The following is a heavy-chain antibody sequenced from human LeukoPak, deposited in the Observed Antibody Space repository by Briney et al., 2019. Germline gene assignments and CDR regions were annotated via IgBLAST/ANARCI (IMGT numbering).Heavy chain of an antibody. CDR1: GGTFSSYA. CDR2: VIPILGIA. CDR3: ARDRWFGESDLDY. Sequence: ASVKVSCKASGGTFSSYAISWVRQAPGQGLEWMGRVIPILGIANYAQKFQGRVTITADKSTSTAYMELSSLRSEDTAVYYCARDRWFGESDLDYWGQGTLVTVSS. V-gene: IGHV1-69*04. D-gene: IGHD3-10*01. J-gene: IGHJ4*02.